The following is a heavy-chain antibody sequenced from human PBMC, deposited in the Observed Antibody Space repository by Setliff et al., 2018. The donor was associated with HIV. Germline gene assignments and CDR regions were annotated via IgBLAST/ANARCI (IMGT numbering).Heavy chain of an antibody. CDR3: TIPASSLAPN. CDR1: GGSFSGYY. Sequence: SETLSLTCDVYGGSFSGYYWSWIRQPPGKGLEWIASIRSSGDTYYNPSLQSRVIISVDTSNNQISLKLTSVTAADTAVYYCTIPASSLAPNWGRGTQVTV. V-gene: IGHV4-34*01. J-gene: IGHJ4*02. CDR2: IRSSGDT.